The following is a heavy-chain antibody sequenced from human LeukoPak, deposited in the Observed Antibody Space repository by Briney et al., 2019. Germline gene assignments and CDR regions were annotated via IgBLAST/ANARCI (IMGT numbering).Heavy chain of an antibody. CDR1: GFTFSSYG. CDR3: ARGIAVAGLDY. CDR2: IWYDGSNK. V-gene: IGHV3-33*01. D-gene: IGHD6-19*01. J-gene: IGHJ4*02. Sequence: PGRSLRLSCAASGFTFSSYGMHWVRQAPGKGLEWVAVIWYDGSNKYYADSVKGRFTISRDNSKNTLYLQMNSLRAEDTAVYYCARGIAVAGLDYWGQETLVTVSS.